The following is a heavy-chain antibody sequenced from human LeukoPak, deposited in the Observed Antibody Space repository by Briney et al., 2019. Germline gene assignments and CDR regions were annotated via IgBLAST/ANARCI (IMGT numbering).Heavy chain of an antibody. J-gene: IGHJ4*02. D-gene: IGHD1-26*01. CDR2: IYYSGST. CDR1: SGSINSYY. V-gene: IGHV4-59*08. CDR3: ARLPGRMGYFDY. Sequence: SETLSLTCTVSSGSINSYYWSWIRQPPGKGLEWIGYIYYSGSTNYNPSLKSRVTISVDTSKNQFSLKLSSVTAADTAVYYCARLPGRMGYFDYWGQGTLVTVSS.